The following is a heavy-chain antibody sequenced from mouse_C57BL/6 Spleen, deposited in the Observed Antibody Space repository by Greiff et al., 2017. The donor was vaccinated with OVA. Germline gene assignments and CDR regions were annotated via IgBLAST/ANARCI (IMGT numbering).Heavy chain of an antibody. J-gene: IGHJ1*03. CDR3: AKGESNYWYFDG. Sequence: QVQLKQPGAELVKPGASVKVSCKASGYTFTSYWMHWVKQRPGQGLEWIGRIHPSDSDTNYNQKFKGKATLTVDKSSSTAYMQLSSLTSEDSAVCDCAKGESNYWYFDGWGTGTTVTVSS. V-gene: IGHV1-74*01. CDR1: GYTFTSYW. D-gene: IGHD2-5*01. CDR2: IHPSDSDT.